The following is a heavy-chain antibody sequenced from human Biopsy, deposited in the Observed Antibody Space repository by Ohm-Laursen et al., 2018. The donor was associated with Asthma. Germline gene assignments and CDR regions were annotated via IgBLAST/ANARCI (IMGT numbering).Heavy chain of an antibody. J-gene: IGHJ4*02. Sequence: SLRLSCAASRFTYEMHWVRQAPGKGLEWVAVISYDGSSIYYADSVKGRFTISRDNSKNTLPLQMNSLTAEVTAVYYCAREGVAGTHIEDWGQGTLVTVSS. CDR1: RFTYE. V-gene: IGHV3-30-3*01. CDR3: AREGVAGTHIED. CDR2: ISYDGSSI. D-gene: IGHD6-19*01.